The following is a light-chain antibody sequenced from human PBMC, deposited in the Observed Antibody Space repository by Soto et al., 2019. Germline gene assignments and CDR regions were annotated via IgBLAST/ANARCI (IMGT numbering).Light chain of an antibody. CDR2: RIF. CDR3: QPSYTYWT. J-gene: IGKJ1*01. Sequence: ITLSLGTFSVLPGETVTLSCRASQSVSGYLDWFHQKPGQAPRLVLLRIFTRAIGVPARFSGSGSGTEFTLTINSLQPDDFATYYCQPSYTYWTFGQGAKV. CDR1: QSVSGY. V-gene: IGKV3-15*01.